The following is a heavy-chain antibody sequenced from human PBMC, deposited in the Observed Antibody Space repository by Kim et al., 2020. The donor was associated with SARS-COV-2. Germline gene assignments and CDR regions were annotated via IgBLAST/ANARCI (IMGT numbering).Heavy chain of an antibody. V-gene: IGHV1-46*01. D-gene: IGHD1-1*01. J-gene: IGHJ5*02. Sequence: QRFQGRVTMTRDTSTSTVYMGLSSLRSEDTAVYYCARDWSGTTFGWFDPWGQGTLVTVSS. CDR3: ARDWSGTTFGWFDP.